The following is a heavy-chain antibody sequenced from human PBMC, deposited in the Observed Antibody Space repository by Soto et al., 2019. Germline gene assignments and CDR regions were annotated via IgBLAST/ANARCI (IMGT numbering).Heavy chain of an antibody. CDR2: ISYDGSNK. V-gene: IGHV3-30-3*01. CDR1: GFTFSSYA. CDR3: ARGGLRSITIFGVVDY. J-gene: IGHJ4*02. D-gene: IGHD3-3*01. Sequence: GGSLRLSCAASGFTFSSYAMHWVRQAPGKGLEWVAVISYDGSNKYYADSVRGRFTISRDNSKNTLYLQMNSLRAEDTAVYYCARGGLRSITIFGVVDYWGQGTLVTVSS.